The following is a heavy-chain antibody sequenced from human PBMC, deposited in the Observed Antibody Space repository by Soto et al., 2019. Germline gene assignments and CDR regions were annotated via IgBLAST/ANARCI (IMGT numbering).Heavy chain of an antibody. J-gene: IGHJ4*02. CDR1: GFTFSSYD. CDR3: ARGDIVLMVPTLTSFDY. CDR2: IGTAGDT. D-gene: IGHD2-8*01. Sequence: GGSLRLSCAASGFTFSSYDMHWVRQATGKGLGWVSAIGTAGDTYYPGSVKGRFTISRENAKNSLYLQMNSLRAEDTAVYYCARGDIVLMVPTLTSFDYWGQGTLVTVSS. V-gene: IGHV3-13*01.